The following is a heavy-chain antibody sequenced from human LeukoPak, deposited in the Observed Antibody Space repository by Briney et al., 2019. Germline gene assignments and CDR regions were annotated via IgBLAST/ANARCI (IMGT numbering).Heavy chain of an antibody. V-gene: IGHV4-39*02. CDR1: GGSIRSSYYY. J-gene: IGHJ5*02. CDR3: ARDYTGYFP. Sequence: SSETLSLTCTVSGGSIRSSYYYWGWIRRPPGRGLEWIGSIYDSGSTYYNPSLKSRVTISVDTSKNQFSLKLNSVTAADTAVYYCARDYTGYFPWGQGTLVIVSS. CDR2: IYDSGST. D-gene: IGHD3-9*01.